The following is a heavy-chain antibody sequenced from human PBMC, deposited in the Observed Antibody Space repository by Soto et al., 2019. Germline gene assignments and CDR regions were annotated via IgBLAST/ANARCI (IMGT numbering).Heavy chain of an antibody. CDR1: GFTFSSYS. CDR3: ARDWLSSGSYFHY. CDR2: VSSSSTTI. D-gene: IGHD1-26*01. J-gene: IGHJ4*02. Sequence: EVQLVESGGDLVQPGGSLRLSCAASGFTFSSYSMNWVRQAPGKGLEWVSYVSSSSTTIYYADSVKGRFTISRDNAKKSLYLQMNSLRDEDTAVYYCARDWLSSGSYFHYWGQGTLVTVSS. V-gene: IGHV3-48*02.